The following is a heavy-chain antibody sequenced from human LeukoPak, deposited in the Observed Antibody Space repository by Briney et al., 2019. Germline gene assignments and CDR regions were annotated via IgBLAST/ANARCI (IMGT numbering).Heavy chain of an antibody. CDR3: ARLRGYYIDY. Sequence: SETLALICSVSGASISDYYWSWIRQSAGKGLEWIGRLYSTGSTTYNPSLKSRVTISLDTSKNQFSLRLSSVTAADTAVYYCARLRGYYIDYWGQGTLVTVSS. V-gene: IGHV4-4*07. J-gene: IGHJ4*02. CDR2: LYSTGST. D-gene: IGHD3-22*01. CDR1: GASISDYY.